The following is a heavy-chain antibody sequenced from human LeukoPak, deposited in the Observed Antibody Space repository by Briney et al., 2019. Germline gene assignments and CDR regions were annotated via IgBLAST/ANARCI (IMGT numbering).Heavy chain of an antibody. CDR3: ARSLSTTGLR. V-gene: IGHV4-39*01. CDR2: INYSGNT. Sequence: SPSETLSLTCTVSGGSVSSSDYYWGWIRQPPGKGLEWIGSINYSGNTYYNPSLKNRVPISVDTSKNQFSLKLSSVTAADTAVYYCARSLSTTGLRWGQGTLVTVSS. CDR1: GGSVSSSDYY. J-gene: IGHJ4*02. D-gene: IGHD1-1*01.